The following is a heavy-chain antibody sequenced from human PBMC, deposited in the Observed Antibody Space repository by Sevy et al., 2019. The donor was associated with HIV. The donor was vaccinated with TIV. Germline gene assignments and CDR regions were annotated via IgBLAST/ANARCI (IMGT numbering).Heavy chain of an antibody. D-gene: IGHD3-22*01. J-gene: IGHJ4*02. V-gene: IGHV4-30-4*01. CDR3: ARQRASSGYFYFDS. Sequence: SETLSLTCTVSGGSISSGDYYWSWIRQPPGKGLEWIGYIFYSGSTNFNPSLKSRVTISLDTSKSQFSLRLSSVTAADTAVFYCARQRASSGYFYFDSWGQGTLVTVSS. CDR1: GGSISSGDYY. CDR2: IFYSGST.